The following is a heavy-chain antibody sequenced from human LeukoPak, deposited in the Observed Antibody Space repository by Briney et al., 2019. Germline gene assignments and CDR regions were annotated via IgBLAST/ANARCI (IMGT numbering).Heavy chain of an antibody. CDR1: GGSISSGDYY. Sequence: SETLSLTCTVSGGSISSGDYYWSWIRQPPGKGLEWIGYISYSGSTYYNPSLKSRVTISVNTSKNQFSLKLSSVTAADTAVYYCYRFYQTYFFDYWGQGTLVTVSS. CDR2: ISYSGST. D-gene: IGHD3-16*02. CDR3: YRFYQTYFFDY. V-gene: IGHV4-30-4*01. J-gene: IGHJ4*02.